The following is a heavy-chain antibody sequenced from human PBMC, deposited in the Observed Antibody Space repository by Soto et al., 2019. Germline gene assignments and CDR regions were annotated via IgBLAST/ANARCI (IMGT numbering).Heavy chain of an antibody. CDR1: GYAFTSYY. D-gene: IGHD2-2*01. J-gene: IGHJ6*02. Sequence: ASVKVSWKASGYAFTSYYMHWVRQAPGEGLEWMGIINPSGGSTSYAQKFQGRVTMTRDTSTSTVYMELSSLRSEDTAVYYCARMGRYCSSTSCYWYYYYGMDVWGQGTTVTVSS. CDR3: ARMGRYCSSTSCYWYYYYGMDV. V-gene: IGHV1-46*01. CDR2: INPSGGST.